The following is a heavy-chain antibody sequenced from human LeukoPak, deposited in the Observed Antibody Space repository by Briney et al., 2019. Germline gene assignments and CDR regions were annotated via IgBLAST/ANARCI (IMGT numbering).Heavy chain of an antibody. CDR2: VNAGNGNT. J-gene: IGHJ4*02. Sequence: ASVKVSCKASGYTFTSYAMHWVRQAPGQRLEWMGWVNAGNGNTKYSQKFQGRVTITRDTSASTAYMELSSLRSEDTAVYYCARESGPPRNAQDYWGQGTLVTVSS. CDR1: GYTFTSYA. D-gene: IGHD1-1*01. V-gene: IGHV1-3*01. CDR3: ARESGPPRNAQDY.